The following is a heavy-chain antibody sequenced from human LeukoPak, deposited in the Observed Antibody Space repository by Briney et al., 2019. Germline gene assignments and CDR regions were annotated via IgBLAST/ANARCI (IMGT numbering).Heavy chain of an antibody. CDR1: GFTFSSYA. CDR3: AKAGAVVVVAAKYFDY. CDR2: ISGSGGST. Sequence: GSLRLSCAASGFTFSSYAMSWVRQASGKGLEWVSAISGSGGSTYYADSVKGRFTIFRDNSKNTLYLQMNSLRAEDTAVYYCAKAGAVVVVAAKYFDYWGQGTLVTVSS. D-gene: IGHD2-15*01. V-gene: IGHV3-23*01. J-gene: IGHJ4*02.